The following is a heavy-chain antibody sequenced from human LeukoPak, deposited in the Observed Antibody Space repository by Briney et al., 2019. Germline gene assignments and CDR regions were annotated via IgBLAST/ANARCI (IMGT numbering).Heavy chain of an antibody. CDR1: GYRFTTYW. V-gene: IGHV5-51*01. D-gene: IGHD3-10*01. J-gene: IGHJ4*02. Sequence: GESLKISFEASGYRFTTYWIGWVRQMPGKGLEWMGIIYPGDSDTRYSPSFQGQVTISADKSISTAYLQWSSLKASDTAMYYCARQHGSGSYYSRAIDYWGQGTLVTVSS. CDR2: IYPGDSDT. CDR3: ARQHGSGSYYSRAIDY.